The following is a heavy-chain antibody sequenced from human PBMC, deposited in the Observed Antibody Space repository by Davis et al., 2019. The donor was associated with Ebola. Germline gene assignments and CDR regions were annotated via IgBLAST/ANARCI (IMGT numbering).Heavy chain of an antibody. CDR1: GGSIISSSSY. CDR2: IYYSGIT. J-gene: IGHJ5*02. D-gene: IGHD2-2*01. CDR3: ARKPARWENWFDP. Sequence: GSLRLSCTVSGGSIISSSSYWGWIRQPPRKGLEWIGSIYYSGITYYNPSLKSRVTMSLDTSKNQFSLRLTSMTAADTAVYFCARKPARWENWFDPWGRGALVTVSS. V-gene: IGHV4-39*07.